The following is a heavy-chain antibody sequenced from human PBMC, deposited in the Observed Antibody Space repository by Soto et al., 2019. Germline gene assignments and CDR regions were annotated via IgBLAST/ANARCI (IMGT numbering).Heavy chain of an antibody. J-gene: IGHJ6*02. V-gene: IGHV3-33*01. D-gene: IGHD1-26*01. CDR1: GFTFSSYG. CDR2: IWYDGSNK. Sequence: QVQLVESGGGVVQPGRSLRLSCAASGFTFSSYGMHWVRQAPGKGLEWVAVIWYDGSNKYYADSVKGRFTISRDNSKNTLYLQMNSLRAEDTAVYYCARERVGAYYYYGMDVWGQGTTVTVSS. CDR3: ARERVGAYYYYGMDV.